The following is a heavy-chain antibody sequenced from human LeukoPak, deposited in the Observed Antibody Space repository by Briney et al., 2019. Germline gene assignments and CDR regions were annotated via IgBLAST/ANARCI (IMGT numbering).Heavy chain of an antibody. Sequence: ASVKVSCKASGHPFSNFYIHWVRQAPGQGLEWTGLFNPTDGRAGHAQTFQGRVTMTGDTSTSTFFIEVSGLRFEDTAIYYCSRDLTNWGQGTLLTVAS. CDR2: FNPTDGRA. CDR3: SRDLTN. J-gene: IGHJ4*02. V-gene: IGHV1-46*03. CDR1: GHPFSNFY.